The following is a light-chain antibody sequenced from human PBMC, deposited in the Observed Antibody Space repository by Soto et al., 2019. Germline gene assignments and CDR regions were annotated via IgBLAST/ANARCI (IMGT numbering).Light chain of an antibody. Sequence: EMVMTQSPATLSLSPGERATLSCRASQSVSGNLAWYQQKPGQAPRLLIYVASTRATGIPARFSGSGSGTEFTLTISSLQSEDFAVYYCQQYNNWLITFGQGTRLEIK. J-gene: IGKJ5*01. V-gene: IGKV3-15*01. CDR3: QQYNNWLIT. CDR2: VAS. CDR1: QSVSGN.